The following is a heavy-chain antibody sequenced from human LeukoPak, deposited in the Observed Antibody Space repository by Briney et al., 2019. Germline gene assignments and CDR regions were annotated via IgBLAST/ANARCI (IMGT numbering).Heavy chain of an antibody. J-gene: IGHJ3*02. CDR1: GFTFSSYA. V-gene: IGHV3-30-3*01. CDR2: ISYDGSNK. Sequence: PGGPLRLSCAASGFTFSSYAMHWVRQAPGKGLEWVAVISYDGSNKYYADSVKGRFTISRDDSKNTLYLQMNSLRAEDTAVYYCARGHDAFDIWGQGTMVTVSS. CDR3: ARGHDAFDI.